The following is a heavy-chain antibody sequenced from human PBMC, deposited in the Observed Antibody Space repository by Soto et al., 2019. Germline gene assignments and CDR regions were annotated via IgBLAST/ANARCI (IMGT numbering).Heavy chain of an antibody. CDR1: GFTFSSYS. CDR3: ARAFYLVQTTEGDC. V-gene: IGHV3-21*01. Sequence: EVQLVESGGGLVKPGGSLRLSCAASGFTFSSYSMNWVRQAPGKGLEWVSSISSSSSYIYYADSVKGRFTISRDNAKNSLYLQMNSLRAEDTAVYYCARAFYLVQTTEGDCWGQGTLVTVSS. D-gene: IGHD3-10*01. J-gene: IGHJ4*02. CDR2: ISSSSSYI.